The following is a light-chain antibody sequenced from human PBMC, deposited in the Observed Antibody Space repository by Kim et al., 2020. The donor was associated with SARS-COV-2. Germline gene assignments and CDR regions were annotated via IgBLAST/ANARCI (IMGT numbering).Light chain of an antibody. CDR3: NSYRSGSTLEV. CDR2: DVY. J-gene: IGLJ1*01. V-gene: IGLV2-14*03. Sequence: QSVLAQPASVSGSPGQSITISCTGTSSDVGGYNYVSWYQQHPGKAPKLIIYDVYNRPSGVSYRFSGSKSGNTASLTISGLQAEDEADYYCNSYRSGSTLEVFGTGTKVTVL. CDR1: SSDVGGYNY.